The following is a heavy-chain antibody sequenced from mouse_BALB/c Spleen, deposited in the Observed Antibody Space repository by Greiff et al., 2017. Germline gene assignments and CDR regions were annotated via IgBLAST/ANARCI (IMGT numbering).Heavy chain of an antibody. CDR2: INPYNGDT. Sequence: VHVKQSGPELVKPGASVKISCKASGYSFTGYFMNWVMQSHGKSLEWIGRINPYNGDTFYNQKFKGKATLTVDKSSSTAHMELRSLASEDSAVYYCARGYGNYGYAMDYWGQGTSVTVSS. CDR3: ARGYGNYGYAMDY. V-gene: IGHV1-20*02. D-gene: IGHD2-1*01. CDR1: GYSFTGYF. J-gene: IGHJ4*01.